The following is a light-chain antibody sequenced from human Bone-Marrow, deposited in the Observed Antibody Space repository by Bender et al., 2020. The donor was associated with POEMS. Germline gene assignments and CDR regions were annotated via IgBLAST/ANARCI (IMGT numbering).Light chain of an antibody. CDR3: CSYAGGTNLV. Sequence: QSALTQPASVSGSPGQSITISCTGTSSDVGSYNLVSWFQQHPGNAPKLMIYEATKRPSGISSRFSGSKSGTTASLAISGLQAADEADYYCCSYAGGTNLVFGAGTRLTVL. J-gene: IGLJ2*01. CDR1: SSDVGSYNL. V-gene: IGLV2-23*01. CDR2: EAT.